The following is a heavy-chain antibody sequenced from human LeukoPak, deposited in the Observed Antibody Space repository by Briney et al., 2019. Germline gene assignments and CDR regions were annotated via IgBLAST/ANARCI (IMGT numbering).Heavy chain of an antibody. Sequence: SETLSLTCAVSGGSISDTNWWSWVRQPPGRGLEWIGEVYHSGTTNYNPSFRSRIAISVDKSQNQFSLKLTSVTAADTAVYYCASGYSYPSPFDNWGQGTLVTVSS. V-gene: IGHV4-4*02. CDR1: GGSISDTNW. D-gene: IGHD5-18*01. J-gene: IGHJ4*02. CDR2: VYHSGTT. CDR3: ASGYSYPSPFDN.